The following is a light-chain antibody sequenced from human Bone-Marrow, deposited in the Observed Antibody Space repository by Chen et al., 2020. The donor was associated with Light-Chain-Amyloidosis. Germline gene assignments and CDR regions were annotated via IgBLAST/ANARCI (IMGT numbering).Light chain of an antibody. V-gene: IGKV1-33*01. CDR3: QQCDNIPYT. CDR2: DTS. Sequence: DIQMTQSPSSLSASVGDRVTITCQASQDISSSLNWYQQKQGEAPKLLIYDTSILETGVPSRFRGSGSGTHFTFNISSLHSEDFATYYCQQCDNIPYTFGQGTKLEIK. J-gene: IGKJ2*01. CDR1: QDISSS.